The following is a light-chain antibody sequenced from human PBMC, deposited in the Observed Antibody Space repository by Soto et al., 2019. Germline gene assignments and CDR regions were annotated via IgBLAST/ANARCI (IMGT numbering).Light chain of an antibody. Sequence: IQMTQSPSTLSASVGDRVTITCRASQSINKWVAWFQQKSGRAPKLLIYDAATLQSGVPSRFSGTGSGTDFSLTISSLQPEDFATYDCQQYNIGYTFGQGTRLDSK. CDR2: DAA. CDR1: QSINKW. J-gene: IGKJ2*01. CDR3: QQYNIGYT. V-gene: IGKV1-5*01.